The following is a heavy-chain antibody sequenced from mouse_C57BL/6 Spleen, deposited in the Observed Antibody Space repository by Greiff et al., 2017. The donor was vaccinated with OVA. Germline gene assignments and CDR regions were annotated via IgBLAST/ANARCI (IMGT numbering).Heavy chain of an antibody. CDR1: GYTFTSYE. CDR3: TRERGLLLLLY. Sequence: VLLQQSGAELVRPGASVTLSCKASGYTFTSYEMHWVQQTPVHGLEWIGAIDPETGSTAYTQKFKGKATLTADKSSSTAYMELRSLTSEDSAVYYCTRERGLLLLLYWGQGTLVTVSA. CDR2: IDPETGST. V-gene: IGHV1-15*01. J-gene: IGHJ3*01. D-gene: IGHD1-1*01.